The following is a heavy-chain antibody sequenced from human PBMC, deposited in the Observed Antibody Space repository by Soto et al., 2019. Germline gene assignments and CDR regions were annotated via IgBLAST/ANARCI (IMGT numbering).Heavy chain of an antibody. D-gene: IGHD6-13*01. V-gene: IGHV4-31*03. J-gene: IGHJ5*02. CDR3: AREIAAAGHWFDP. CDR1: CGSISSGGYY. Sequence: PSETLSLTCTVSCGSISSGGYYWSWIRQHPGKGLEWIGYIYYSGSTYYNPSLKSRVTISVDTSKNQFSLKLSSVTAADTAVYYCAREIAAAGHWFDPWGQGTLVTVSS. CDR2: IYYSGST.